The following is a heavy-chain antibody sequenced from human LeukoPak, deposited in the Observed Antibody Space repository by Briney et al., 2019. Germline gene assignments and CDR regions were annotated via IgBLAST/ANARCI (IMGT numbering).Heavy chain of an antibody. V-gene: IGHV1-2*02. J-gene: IGHJ1*01. Sequence: SVKVSCKASGYTFTGYYMHWVRQAPGQGLEWMGWINPNSGGTSYAQKFQGRVTMTRDTSISTAYMELSSLRSDDTAVYYCARDKGVDSSGYSYFQHWGQGTLVTVSS. CDR2: INPNSGGT. CDR3: ARDKGVDSSGYSYFQH. D-gene: IGHD3-22*01. CDR1: GYTFTGYY.